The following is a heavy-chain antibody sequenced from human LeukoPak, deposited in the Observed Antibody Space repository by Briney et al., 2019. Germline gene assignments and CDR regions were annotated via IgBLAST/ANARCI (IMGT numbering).Heavy chain of an antibody. J-gene: IGHJ5*02. Sequence: GGSLRLSCAAPGFTFSDYYMSWIRQAPGKGLEWVSYISSSGSTIYYADSVKGRFTISRDNAKSSLYLQMNSLRAEDTAVYYCARGSGYSYGNWFDPWGQGTLVTVSS. CDR2: ISSSGSTI. V-gene: IGHV3-11*01. D-gene: IGHD5-18*01. CDR3: ARGSGYSYGNWFDP. CDR1: GFTFSDYY.